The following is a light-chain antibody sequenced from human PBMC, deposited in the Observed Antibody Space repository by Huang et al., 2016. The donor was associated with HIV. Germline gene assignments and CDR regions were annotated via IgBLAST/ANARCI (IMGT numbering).Light chain of an antibody. Sequence: EIVMTQSPATLSVSPGERATLSCRASQSISSNLAWYQQKPGQNPSLLIYGASTRATDIPARFSGSGSGTEFTLTISSLQSEDFAVYYCQQYNKWPSYTFGQGTKVEIK. CDR2: GAS. J-gene: IGKJ2*01. CDR1: QSISSN. V-gene: IGKV3-15*01. CDR3: QQYNKWPSYT.